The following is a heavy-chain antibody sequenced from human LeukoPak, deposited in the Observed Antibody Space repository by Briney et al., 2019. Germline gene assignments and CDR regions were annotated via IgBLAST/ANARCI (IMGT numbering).Heavy chain of an antibody. CDR1: GFTFSDYY. CDR2: ISSSGETT. V-gene: IGHV3-11*01. Sequence: GGSLRLSCEASGFTFSDYYLTWIRPAPGKGLEWVSYISSSGETTYYADSVEGRFTISRDNDKNSLYLQMNSLRAEDTAVYYCARDRGGGIYYFDSWGQGALVTVAS. J-gene: IGHJ4*02. D-gene: IGHD2-21*01. CDR3: ARDRGGGIYYFDS.